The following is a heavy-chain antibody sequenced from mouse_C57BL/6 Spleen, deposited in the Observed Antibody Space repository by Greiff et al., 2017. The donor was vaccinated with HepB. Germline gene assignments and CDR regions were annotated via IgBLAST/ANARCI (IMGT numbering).Heavy chain of an antibody. CDR1: GYSITSGYY. V-gene: IGHV3-6*01. CDR2: ISYDGSN. D-gene: IGHD3-3*01. Sequence: EVKLQESGPGLVKPSQSLSLTCSVSGYSITSGYYWNWIRQFPGNKLEWMGYISYDGSNNYNPSLKNRISITRDTSKNQFFLKLNSVTTEDTATYDCARGGRFAYWGQGTLVTVSA. J-gene: IGHJ3*01. CDR3: ARGGRFAY.